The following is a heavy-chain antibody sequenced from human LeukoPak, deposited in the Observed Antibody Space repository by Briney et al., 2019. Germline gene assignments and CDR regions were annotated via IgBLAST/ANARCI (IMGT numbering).Heavy chain of an antibody. CDR2: IGTAGEI. J-gene: IGHJ4*02. D-gene: IGHD3-3*01. Sequence: PGGSLRLSCAASGFTFSSYDIHWVRQATGKGLEWVSGIGTAGEIYYPGSVKGRFTISRENAKNSLYLQMNSLRAGDTAVYYCARGGGITIFGVITHWGQGTLVTVSS. CDR1: GFTFSSYD. V-gene: IGHV3-13*01. CDR3: ARGGGITIFGVITH.